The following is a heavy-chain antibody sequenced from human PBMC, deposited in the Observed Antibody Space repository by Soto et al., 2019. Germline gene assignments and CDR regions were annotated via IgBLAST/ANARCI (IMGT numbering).Heavy chain of an antibody. Sequence: GGSLRLSCAASGFTFSSYAMHWVRQAPGKGLEWVAVISYDGSNKYYADSVKGRFTISRDNSKNTLYLQMNSLRAEDTAVYYCARGQYSGSYYAFDIWGQGTMVTVSS. D-gene: IGHD1-26*01. V-gene: IGHV3-30-3*01. CDR1: GFTFSSYA. J-gene: IGHJ3*02. CDR3: ARGQYSGSYYAFDI. CDR2: ISYDGSNK.